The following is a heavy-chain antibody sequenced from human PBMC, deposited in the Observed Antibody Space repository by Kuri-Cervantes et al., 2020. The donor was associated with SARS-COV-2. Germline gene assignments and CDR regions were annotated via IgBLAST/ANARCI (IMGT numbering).Heavy chain of an antibody. V-gene: IGHV4-59*08. J-gene: IGHJ4*02. CDR3: ARQGSSGWYLGY. Sequence: SETLSLTCTVSGGSISSYYWSWIRQPPGKGLEWIGYIYYSGSTNYNPSLKSRVTISVDTSKNQFSLKLSSVTAADTAVYYCARQGSSGWYLGYRGQGTLVTVSS. CDR1: GGSISSYY. D-gene: IGHD6-19*01. CDR2: IYYSGST.